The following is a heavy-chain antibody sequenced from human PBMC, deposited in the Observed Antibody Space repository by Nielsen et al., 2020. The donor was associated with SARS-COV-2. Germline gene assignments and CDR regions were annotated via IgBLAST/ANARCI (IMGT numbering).Heavy chain of an antibody. V-gene: IGHV3-66*01. CDR3: ASGYSYGWTADYFDY. Sequence: GESLKISCAASGFTVSSNYMSWVHQAPGKGLEWVSVIYSGGSTYYADSVKGRFTISRDNSKNTLYLQMNSLRAEDTAVYYCASGYSYGWTADYFDYWGQGTLVTVSS. CDR2: IYSGGST. J-gene: IGHJ4*02. D-gene: IGHD5-18*01. CDR1: GFTVSSNY.